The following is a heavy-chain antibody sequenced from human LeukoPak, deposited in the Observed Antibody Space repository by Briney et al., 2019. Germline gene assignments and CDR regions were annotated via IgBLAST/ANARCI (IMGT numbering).Heavy chain of an antibody. CDR2: IYYSGNT. Sequence: SETLSLTCTVSGGSISSSSYYWGWIRQPPGKGLEWIGSIYYSGNTTYNPSLKSRVTISLDTSKNHFSLKLSSVTAADTAVYYCARSAYCSGGSCYATGLFHYWGQGALVTVSS. CDR3: ARSAYCSGGSCYATGLFHY. J-gene: IGHJ4*02. V-gene: IGHV4-39*02. CDR1: GGSISSSSYY. D-gene: IGHD2-15*01.